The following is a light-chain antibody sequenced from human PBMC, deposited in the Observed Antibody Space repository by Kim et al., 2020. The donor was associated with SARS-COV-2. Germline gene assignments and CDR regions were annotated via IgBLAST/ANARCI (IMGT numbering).Light chain of an antibody. CDR1: TSNIGINA. J-gene: IGLJ3*02. Sequence: QSVLTQSPSASGTPGQRVTISCSGSTSNIGINAVNWYQQLPGTAPKHLIYTNDERPSGVPDRFSGSKSGTSASLAISGLRSDDEADYYCATWDDSLDGWVFGGGTK. CDR3: ATWDDSLDGWV. CDR2: TND. V-gene: IGLV1-44*01.